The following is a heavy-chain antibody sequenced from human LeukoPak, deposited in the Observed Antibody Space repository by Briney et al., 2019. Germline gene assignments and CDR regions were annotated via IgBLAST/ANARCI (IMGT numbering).Heavy chain of an antibody. Sequence: GGSLRLSCAASGFTFSDYTMNWVRQAPGKGLEWISHIDISSRSTYYADSVKGRFTISRDNAKNSLYLQMSSLRAEDTALYYCARGPPLFDPWGQGTLVTVSS. CDR2: IDISSRST. J-gene: IGHJ5*02. CDR3: ARGPPLFDP. CDR1: GFTFSDYT. V-gene: IGHV3-48*04.